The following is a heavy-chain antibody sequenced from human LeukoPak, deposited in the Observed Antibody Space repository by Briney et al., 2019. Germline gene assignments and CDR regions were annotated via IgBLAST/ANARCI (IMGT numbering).Heavy chain of an antibody. CDR2: INHSGST. CDR3: ARKRGGYLDY. J-gene: IGHJ4*02. CDR1: GYSISSGYY. D-gene: IGHD3-22*01. V-gene: IGHV4-38-2*02. Sequence: SETLSLTCTVSGYSISSGYYWGWIRQPPGKGLEWIGEINHSGSTNYNPSLKSRVTISVDTSKNQFSLKLSSVTAADTAVYYCARKRGGYLDYWGQGTLVTVSS.